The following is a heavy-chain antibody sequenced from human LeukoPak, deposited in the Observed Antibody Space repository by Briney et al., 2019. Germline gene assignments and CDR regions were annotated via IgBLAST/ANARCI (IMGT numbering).Heavy chain of an antibody. CDR1: GYTFTGYY. J-gene: IGHJ6*03. Sequence: EASVKVSCKASGYTFTGYYMHWVRQAPGQGLEWMGWINPNSGGTNYAQKFQGRVTMTRDTSISTAYMELSRLRSDDTAVYYCARDPDVWGYYYYMDVWGKGTTVTVSS. D-gene: IGHD3-16*01. V-gene: IGHV1-2*02. CDR2: INPNSGGT. CDR3: ARDPDVWGYYYYMDV.